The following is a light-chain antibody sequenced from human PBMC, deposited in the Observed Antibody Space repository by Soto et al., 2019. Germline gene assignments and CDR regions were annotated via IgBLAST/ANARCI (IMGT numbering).Light chain of an antibody. J-gene: IGKJ1*01. Sequence: DIQMTQTPSTRSASVGDRVTMTCRASQSISNSLAWYQQKPGTAPKVLIYHASNLQSGVPSRFSGSGSGTEFTLTISSLQPDDFATYYCQQYNSYSFGQGTKVDIK. V-gene: IGKV1-5*01. CDR1: QSISNS. CDR2: HAS. CDR3: QQYNSYS.